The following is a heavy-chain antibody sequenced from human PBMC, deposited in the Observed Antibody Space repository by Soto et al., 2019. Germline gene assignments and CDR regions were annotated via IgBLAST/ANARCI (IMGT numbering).Heavy chain of an antibody. Sequence: PGGSLRLSCAASGFTFSSYAMSWVRQAPGKGLEWVSAISGSGGSTYYADSVKGRFTISRDNSKNTLYLQMNSLRAEDTAVYYCAKDRTTDFWSGYFNWFDPWGQGTLVTVSS. CDR3: AKDRTTDFWSGYFNWFDP. CDR2: ISGSGGST. V-gene: IGHV3-23*01. CDR1: GFTFSSYA. D-gene: IGHD3-3*01. J-gene: IGHJ5*02.